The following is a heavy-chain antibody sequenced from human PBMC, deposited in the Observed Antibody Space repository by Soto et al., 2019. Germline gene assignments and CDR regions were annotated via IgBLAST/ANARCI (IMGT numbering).Heavy chain of an antibody. D-gene: IGHD4-17*01. CDR3: AKDYSTVTTDPLSVVLFDY. CDR2: ITSDGRT. V-gene: IGHV3-23*01. J-gene: IGHJ4*02. CDR1: GFTFSSYA. Sequence: GGSLRLSCSASGFTFSSYAMSWVPQAPGKGREWVSIITSDGRTYYADSAKGRFTISRDNSKNTVYLQMNSLRAEDTAVYYCAKDYSTVTTDPLSVVLFDYWGQGALVTVSS.